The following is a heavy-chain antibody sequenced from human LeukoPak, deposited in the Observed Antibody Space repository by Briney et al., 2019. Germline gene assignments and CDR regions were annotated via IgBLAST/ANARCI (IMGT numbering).Heavy chain of an antibody. D-gene: IGHD2-21*02. CDR1: GGSISSYY. V-gene: IGHV4-59*01. J-gene: IGHJ3*02. Sequence: SETLSLTCTVSGGSISSYYWSWIRQPPGKGLEWIGYIYYSGSTNYNPSLKSRVTILVDTSKNQFSLKLSSVTAADTAVYYCARAYCGGDCLRFDAFDIWGQGTMVTVSS. CDR3: ARAYCGGDCLRFDAFDI. CDR2: IYYSGST.